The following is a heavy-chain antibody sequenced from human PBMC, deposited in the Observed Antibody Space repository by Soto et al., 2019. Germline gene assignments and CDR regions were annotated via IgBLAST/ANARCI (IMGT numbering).Heavy chain of an antibody. CDR2: IYYSGST. V-gene: IGHV4-30-4*01. CDR1: GGSISSGDYY. Sequence: QVQLQESGPGLVKPSQTLSLTCTVSGGSISSGDYYWSWIRQPPGKGLEWIGCIYYSGSTYYNPSLKSRITISIDTSKSQFSLKLSSVTAADTAVYYCAREASGHITIFGVALVGGMDVWGQGTTVTVSS. CDR3: AREASGHITIFGVALVGGMDV. D-gene: IGHD3-3*01. J-gene: IGHJ6*02.